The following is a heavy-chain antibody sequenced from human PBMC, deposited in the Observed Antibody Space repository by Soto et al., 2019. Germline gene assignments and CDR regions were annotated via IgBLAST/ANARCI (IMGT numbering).Heavy chain of an antibody. D-gene: IGHD6-13*01. CDR3: GRRKGAATDFFDY. CDR2: IYPGDSDI. V-gene: IGHV5-51*01. J-gene: IGHJ4*02. CDR1: GYSFTTYW. Sequence: GESLKISCKASGYSFTTYWIGWVRQMPGKGLEWIGIIYPGDSDIRLSPSFQGQVTVSADNSVNTAYLRWSSLKPSDSAIYYCGRRKGAATDFFDYWGQGTRVTVSS.